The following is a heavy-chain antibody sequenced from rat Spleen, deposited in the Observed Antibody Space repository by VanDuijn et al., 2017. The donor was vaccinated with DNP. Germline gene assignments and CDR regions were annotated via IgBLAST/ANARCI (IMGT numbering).Heavy chain of an antibody. CDR1: GFTFSNYD. J-gene: IGHJ4*01. CDR2: ISYDGSST. V-gene: IGHV5-7*01. Sequence: EVQLVESGGNLVQPGRSLKFSCAASGFTFSNYDMAWVRQAPKKGLEWVATISYDGSSTYYRDSVKGRFTISRDNAKSTLYLQMDSLRSEDTATYYCITFEGRNAWGQGTSVTVSS. D-gene: IGHD1-10*01. CDR3: ITFEGRNA.